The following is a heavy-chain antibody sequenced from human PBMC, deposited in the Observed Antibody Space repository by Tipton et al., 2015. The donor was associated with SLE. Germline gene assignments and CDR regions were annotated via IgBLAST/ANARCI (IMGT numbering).Heavy chain of an antibody. CDR2: IYYSGST. J-gene: IGHJ4*02. V-gene: IGHV4-31*03. D-gene: IGHD3/OR15-3a*01. CDR1: GGSINSGGYY. CDR3: ARGGPLIFGKVISPLDY. Sequence: TLSLTCTISGGSINSGGYYWTWIRQHPGKGLEWIGYIYYSGSTNYNPSLTSRTTISLDTSKNQFSLKLSSVTAAETAVYYCARGGPLIFGKVISPLDYWGQGILVTVSS.